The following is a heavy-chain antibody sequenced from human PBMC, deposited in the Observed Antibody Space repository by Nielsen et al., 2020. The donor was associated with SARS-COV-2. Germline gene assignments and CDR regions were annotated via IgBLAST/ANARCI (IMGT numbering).Heavy chain of an antibody. Sequence: SETLSLTCAVYGGSFSGYYWSWIRQPPGKGLEWIGEINHSGSTNYNPSLKSRVTISVDKSKNQFSLKLSSVTAADTAVYYCARIRGEWGGFDYWGQGTLVTVSS. CDR1: GGSFSGYY. J-gene: IGHJ4*02. CDR2: INHSGST. V-gene: IGHV4-34*01. D-gene: IGHD3-10*01. CDR3: ARIRGEWGGFDY.